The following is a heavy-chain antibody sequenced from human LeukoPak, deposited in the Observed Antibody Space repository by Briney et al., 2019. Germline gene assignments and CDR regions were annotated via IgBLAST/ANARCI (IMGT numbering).Heavy chain of an antibody. D-gene: IGHD3-10*01. CDR3: ARDSLRGHIGDP. V-gene: IGHV4-59*02. CDR2: ISSSGRT. Sequence: PSETLSLTCTVSGGSVSGDYWSWIRQPPGKGLEWVGHISSSGRTNYKPSLKSRVTISADTSRNQLSLQLHSVTAADTALYYCARDSLRGHIGDPWGPGTLVTVSS. J-gene: IGHJ5*02. CDR1: GGSVSGDY.